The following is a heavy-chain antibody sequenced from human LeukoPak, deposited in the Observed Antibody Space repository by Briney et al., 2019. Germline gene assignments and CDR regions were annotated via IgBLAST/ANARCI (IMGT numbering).Heavy chain of an antibody. D-gene: IGHD3-10*01. Sequence: GGSLKLSCAASGFTFSTYPMSWVRQAPGKGLEWVSAISNSGDRTYYADSVKGRFTISRDNSKNTLSLQLDSLRAEDTALYYCAKAGGPASYYNTWGQGTLVTVSS. J-gene: IGHJ5*02. CDR2: ISNSGDRT. CDR1: GFTFSTYP. V-gene: IGHV3-23*01. CDR3: AKAGGPASYYNT.